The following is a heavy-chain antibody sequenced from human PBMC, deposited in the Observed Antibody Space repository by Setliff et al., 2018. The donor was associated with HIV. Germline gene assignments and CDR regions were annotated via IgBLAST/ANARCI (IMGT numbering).Heavy chain of an antibody. J-gene: IGHJ4*02. V-gene: IGHV5-51*01. Sequence: PGESLKISCQGSPYSFTNYWVGWVRQLPSNGLEWMGLIWPDDSDTIYSPSFQGQVTMSADKSISTAYLQWSSLEAPDTAMYYCARLSKHYDFWTPDSWGQGTLVTVSS. CDR3: ARLSKHYDFWTPDS. CDR2: IWPDDSDT. D-gene: IGHD3-3*01. CDR1: PYSFTNYW.